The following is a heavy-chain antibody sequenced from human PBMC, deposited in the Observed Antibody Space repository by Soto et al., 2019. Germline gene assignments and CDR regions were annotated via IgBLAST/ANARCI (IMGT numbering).Heavy chain of an antibody. D-gene: IGHD2-8*01. J-gene: IGHJ4*02. CDR3: ARLVYDTRLNYMYFDF. V-gene: IGHV4-4*01. CDR1: GDSITSGNC. CDR2: IFHDGTA. Sequence: LSLTCSPSGDSITSGNCCTWVRQTPQRGLEYIGEIFHDGTANYYPSFERRVAISVDTSKNQFSLKLTSVTAADTAIYFCARLVYDTRLNYMYFDFWGQGALVTVSS.